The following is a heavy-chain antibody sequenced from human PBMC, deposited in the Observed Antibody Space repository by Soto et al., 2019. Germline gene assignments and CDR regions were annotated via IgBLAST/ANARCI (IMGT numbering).Heavy chain of an antibody. CDR1: GFTFSSYA. CDR2: ISYDGSNK. V-gene: IGHV3-30-3*01. Sequence: VGSLRLSCAASGFTFSSYAMHWVRQAPGKGLEWVAVISYDGSNKYYADSVKGRFTISRDNSKNTLYLQMNSLRAEDTAVYYCARDGDSSSYFDYWGQGTLVTVSS. CDR3: ARDGDSSSYFDY. D-gene: IGHD6-6*01. J-gene: IGHJ4*02.